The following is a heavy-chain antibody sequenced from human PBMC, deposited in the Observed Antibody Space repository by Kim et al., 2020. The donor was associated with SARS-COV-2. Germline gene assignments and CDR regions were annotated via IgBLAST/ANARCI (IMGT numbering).Heavy chain of an antibody. Sequence: SETLSLTCTVSGDSINSRSYFWGWIRQPPGRGLEWIGSVYHSGTTYYYPSLKSRVTISIDTSKNQFSLKVRSVTAADTALYYCGRTRGMSPAGTFDYWGQGTLVTVSS. CDR2: VYHSGTT. CDR1: GDSINSRSYF. J-gene: IGHJ4*02. D-gene: IGHD6-13*01. CDR3: GRTRGMSPAGTFDY. V-gene: IGHV4-39*07.